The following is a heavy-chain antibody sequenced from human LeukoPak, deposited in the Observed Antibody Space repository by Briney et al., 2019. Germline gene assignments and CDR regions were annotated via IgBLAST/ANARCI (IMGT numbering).Heavy chain of an antibody. J-gene: IGHJ4*02. CDR3: VNSFQ. CDR1: GFTFSGSA. CDR2: IRSKANSYAT. Sequence: GGSLRLSCAASGFTFSGSAMHWVRQASGKGLEWVGRIRSKANSYATAYAASVKGRFTISRDDSKNTLYLQMSSLRAEDTAVYYCVNSFQWGQGTLVTVSS. V-gene: IGHV3-73*01. D-gene: IGHD3-16*02.